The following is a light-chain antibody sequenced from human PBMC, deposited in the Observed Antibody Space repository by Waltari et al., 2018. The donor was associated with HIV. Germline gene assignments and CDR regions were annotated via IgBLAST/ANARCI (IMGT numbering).Light chain of an antibody. CDR1: VLSRQY. CDR3: QSGDNSGPHVV. Sequence: SYELTQPPSLSVSPGQTAGITCSGDVLSRQYSYWYRQKAGQAAVMGRYRDTVRPSGIPGRFSGSKAGTTVTLTIGGVQAEDEADYYCQSGDNSGPHVVFGGGTTLTVL. V-gene: IGLV3-25*03. CDR2: RDT. J-gene: IGLJ2*01.